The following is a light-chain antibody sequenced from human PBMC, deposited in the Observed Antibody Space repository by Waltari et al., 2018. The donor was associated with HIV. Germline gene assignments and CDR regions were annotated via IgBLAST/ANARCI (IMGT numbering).Light chain of an antibody. J-gene: IGKJ5*01. CDR3: QQANSFPIT. CDR2: ATS. CDR1: HDINIW. V-gene: IGKV1-12*01. Sequence: DIQMTQSPSSVSASVGDRVTITCRASHDINIWLAWYQQKPGRAPNLLIYATSTLQGDVPSRFSGSRSGTNFTLTISSLQPEDFATYYCQQANSFPITFGQGTRLDIK.